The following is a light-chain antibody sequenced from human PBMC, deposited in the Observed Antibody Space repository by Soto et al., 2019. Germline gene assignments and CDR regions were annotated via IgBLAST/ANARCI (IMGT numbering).Light chain of an antibody. V-gene: IGLV2-8*01. CDR2: EVS. J-gene: IGLJ1*01. CDR1: SSDVGGYNY. CDR3: SSYAGSNNRYV. Sequence: QSALTQPPSASGSPGQSVTISCTGTSSDVGGYNYVSWYQQHPGKAPKLMIYEVSKRPSGVPDRFSGSKSGNTASLTVSGLHAEDEADYYCSSYAGSNNRYVFGTGTKVTVL.